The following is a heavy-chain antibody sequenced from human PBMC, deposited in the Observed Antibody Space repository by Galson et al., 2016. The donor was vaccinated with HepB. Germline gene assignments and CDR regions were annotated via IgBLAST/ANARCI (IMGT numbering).Heavy chain of an antibody. CDR3: ARRGSRGYNYALEY. Sequence: QSGAEVKKPGESLKITCKASGYSFSTYWIAWVRQMPGKGLEWMGIINPGDSDTRYSPSFQGQVTISADKSISTAYLEWRSLKTSDTAIYYCARRGSRGYNYALEYWRQGALVTVSS. D-gene: IGHD3-22*01. CDR1: GYSFSTYW. V-gene: IGHV5-51*01. CDR2: INPGDSDT. J-gene: IGHJ4*02.